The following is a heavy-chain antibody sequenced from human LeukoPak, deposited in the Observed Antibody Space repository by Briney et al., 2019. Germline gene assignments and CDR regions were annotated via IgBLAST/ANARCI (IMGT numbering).Heavy chain of an antibody. CDR1: GFTFSFCA. V-gene: IGHV3-30*02. CDR3: TKGDDYGANTRLPKYNWFDP. J-gene: IGHJ5*02. Sequence: GGSLRLSCAASGFTFSFCAMHWVRQGPGKGLEWVAFIRYDGNNKNYADSVKGRFTISRDNSRDTLYLQMNSLRAEDTAVYCCTKGDDYGANTRLPKYNWFDPWGQGTLVTVSS. CDR2: IRYDGNNK. D-gene: IGHD4-23*01.